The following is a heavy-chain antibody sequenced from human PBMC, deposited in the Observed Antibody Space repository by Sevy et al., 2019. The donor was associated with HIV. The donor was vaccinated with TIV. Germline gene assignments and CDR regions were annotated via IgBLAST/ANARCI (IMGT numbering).Heavy chain of an antibody. CDR3: ARVGGVATTGDHDAFDI. Sequence: ASVKVSCKASGDTFSTYGLSWVRQAPGQGLEWMGGIIPIFGTPNYAQKFQGRVTITADESASTAYMELSSLRSEDTALYYCARVGGVATTGDHDAFDIWGHGTLVTVS. CDR2: IIPIFGTP. CDR1: GDTFSTYG. J-gene: IGHJ3*02. D-gene: IGHD7-27*01. V-gene: IGHV1-69*13.